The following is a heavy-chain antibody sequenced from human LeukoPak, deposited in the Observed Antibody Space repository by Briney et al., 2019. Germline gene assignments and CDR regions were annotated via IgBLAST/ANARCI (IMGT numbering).Heavy chain of an antibody. CDR2: ISSSGSTI. CDR1: GFTFSSYE. Sequence: GGSLRLSCAASGFTFSSYEMNWVRQAPGKGLEWVSYISSSGSTIYYADSVKGRFTISRDNAKNSLYLQMNSLRAEDTAVYYCASSTSCCFFNWFDPWGQGTLVTVSS. V-gene: IGHV3-48*03. D-gene: IGHD2-2*01. J-gene: IGHJ5*02. CDR3: ASSTSCCFFNWFDP.